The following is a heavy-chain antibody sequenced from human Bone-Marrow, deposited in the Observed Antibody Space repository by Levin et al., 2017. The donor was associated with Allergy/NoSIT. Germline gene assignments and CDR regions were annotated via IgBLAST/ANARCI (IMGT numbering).Heavy chain of an antibody. Sequence: GSLRLSCAVYGGSFSGYYWSWIRQPPGKGLEWIGEINHSGSTNYNPSLKSRVTISVDTSKNQFSLKLSSVTAADTAVYYCARGGPIVVVPAAIGRLYYYYYGMDGWGQGTTVTVSS. J-gene: IGHJ6*02. CDR1: GGSFSGYY. D-gene: IGHD2-2*02. CDR3: ARGGPIVVVPAAIGRLYYYYYGMDG. CDR2: INHSGST. V-gene: IGHV4-34*01.